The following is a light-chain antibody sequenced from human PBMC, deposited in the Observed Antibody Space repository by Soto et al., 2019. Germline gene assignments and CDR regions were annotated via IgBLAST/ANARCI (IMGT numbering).Light chain of an antibody. J-gene: IGLJ2*01. Sequence: QSVLTQPPSASGTPGQRVTISCSGSSSKIGANPINLYQHLPGTAPKLLNYTNDQRASGVPDRFSASKSGTSASLAISGLESEDEADYYCEAWYDRLYGAVLGEGTKLTV. CDR3: EAWYDRLYGAV. V-gene: IGLV1-44*01. CDR1: SSKIGANP. CDR2: TND.